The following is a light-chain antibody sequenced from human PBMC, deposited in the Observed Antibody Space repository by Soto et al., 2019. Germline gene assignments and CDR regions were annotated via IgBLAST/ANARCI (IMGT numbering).Light chain of an antibody. CDR2: RNG. CDR3: ATWDDSLSGWV. J-gene: IGLJ3*02. Sequence: QSVLTQPPSASGTPGQRVSISCSGSSSNIGTNYVYWYQQLPGTAPKLLIYRNGHRPSGVPDRFSGSKSGTSASLAISGLQSEDEADYYCATWDDSLSGWVFGGGTKLTVL. CDR1: SSNIGTNY. V-gene: IGLV1-47*01.